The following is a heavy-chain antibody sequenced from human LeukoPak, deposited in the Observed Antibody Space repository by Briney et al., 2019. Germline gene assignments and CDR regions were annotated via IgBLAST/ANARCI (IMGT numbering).Heavy chain of an antibody. J-gene: IGHJ4*02. V-gene: IGHV4-30-4*01. Sequence: SQTLSLTCTVSGGSISSGDYYWSWIRQPPGKGLEWIGYIYYSGSTYYNPSLKSRVTISVDTSKNQFSLKLSSVTAADTAVYYCARGTVPAPLDYWGQGTLVIVSS. CDR2: IYYSGST. D-gene: IGHD2-2*01. CDR3: ARGTVPAPLDY. CDR1: GGSISSGDYY.